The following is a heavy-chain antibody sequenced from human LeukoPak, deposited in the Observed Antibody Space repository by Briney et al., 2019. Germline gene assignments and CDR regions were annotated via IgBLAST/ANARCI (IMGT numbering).Heavy chain of an antibody. CDR2: IKSKTFAEAT. D-gene: IGHD1-14*01. Sequence: GGSLRLSCAASGFMFSGAWMSWVRQAPGQGLEWVGRIKSKTFAEATDYAAPVKGRLTISREDSENTLYLQMNSLKTDETAVYFWSTDWYNRWGRGTLVTVSS. CDR3: STDWYNR. J-gene: IGHJ4*02. CDR1: GFMFSGAW. V-gene: IGHV3-15*01.